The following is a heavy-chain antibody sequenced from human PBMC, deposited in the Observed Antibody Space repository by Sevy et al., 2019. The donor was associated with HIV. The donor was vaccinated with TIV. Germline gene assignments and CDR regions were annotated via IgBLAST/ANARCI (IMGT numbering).Heavy chain of an antibody. V-gene: IGHV3-66*01. CDR3: ARGKVGYGYGLNY. Sequence: GGSLRLSCAVSGFTVSANYMTWVRQAPGKGLEWVSVIYSDGTTHHADSVKGRFSISRDNSNNTLYLQMNSLRAEDTAVYYCARGKVGYGYGLNYWGQGTLVTVSS. J-gene: IGHJ4*02. CDR1: GFTVSANY. CDR2: IYSDGTT. D-gene: IGHD5-18*01.